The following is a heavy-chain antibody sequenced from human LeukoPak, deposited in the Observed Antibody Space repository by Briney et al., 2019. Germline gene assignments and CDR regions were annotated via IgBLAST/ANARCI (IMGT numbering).Heavy chain of an antibody. Sequence: ASVKVSCKASGYTFTSYGISWVRQAPGQGLEWMGIINPSGGSTSYAQKFQGRVTMTRDMSTSTVYMELGSLRSEDTAVYYCARDVISHCSSTSCYDQDYWGQGTLVTVSS. J-gene: IGHJ4*02. CDR2: INPSGGST. CDR1: GYTFTSYG. CDR3: ARDVISHCSSTSCYDQDY. D-gene: IGHD2-2*01. V-gene: IGHV1-46*01.